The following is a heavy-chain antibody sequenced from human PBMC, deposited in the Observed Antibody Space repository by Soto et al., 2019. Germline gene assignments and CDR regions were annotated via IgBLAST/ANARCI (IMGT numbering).Heavy chain of an antibody. D-gene: IGHD3-22*01. CDR1: GGSISSGGYY. J-gene: IGHJ5*02. V-gene: IGHV4-31*03. Sequence: SGTLSLTCTVSGGSISSGGYYWSWIRQHPGKGLEWIGYIYYSGSTYYNPSLKSRVTISVDTSKNQFSLKLSSVTAADTAVYYCARVKKYWDSSGNWFDPWGQGTLVTVSS. CDR2: IYYSGST. CDR3: ARVKKYWDSSGNWFDP.